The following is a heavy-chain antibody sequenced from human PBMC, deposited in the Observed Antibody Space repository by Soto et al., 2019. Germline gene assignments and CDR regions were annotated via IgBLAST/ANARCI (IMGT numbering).Heavy chain of an antibody. Sequence: GGSLRLSCAASGFTFSDHYMDWVRQAPGKGLEWVGRTRNKANSYTTEYAASVKGRFTISRDDSKNSLYLQMNSLKTEDTAVYYCARAGYDRTGDYDLGFDYWGQGTLVTVSS. D-gene: IGHD5-12*01. J-gene: IGHJ4*02. CDR2: TRNKANSYTT. CDR3: ARAGYDRTGDYDLGFDY. V-gene: IGHV3-72*01. CDR1: GFTFSDHY.